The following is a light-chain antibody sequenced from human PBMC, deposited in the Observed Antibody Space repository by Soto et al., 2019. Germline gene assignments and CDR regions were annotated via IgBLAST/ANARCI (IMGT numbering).Light chain of an antibody. CDR2: GAS. Sequence: EIVLTQSPGTLSLSPGERATLSCRASQSVSSSYLSWYQQKPGQAPRLLIYGASSRATGIPARFSGSGSGAEFTLTINSLQPEDFATYYCQHADSFPLITFGQGTRLEIK. V-gene: IGKV3D-7*01. J-gene: IGKJ5*01. CDR3: QHADSFPLIT. CDR1: QSVSSSY.